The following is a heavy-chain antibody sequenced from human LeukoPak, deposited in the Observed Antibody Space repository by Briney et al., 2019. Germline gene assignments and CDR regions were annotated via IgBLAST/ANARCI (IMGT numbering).Heavy chain of an antibody. CDR1: GGSISSSSYY. D-gene: IGHD5-12*01. J-gene: IGHJ3*02. CDR2: IYCSGST. Sequence: PSETLSLTCTVSGGSISSSSYYWGWIRQPPGKGLEWIGSIYCSGSTYYNPSLKSRVTISVDTSKNQFSLKLSSVTAADTAVYYCARLSGVDAFDIWGQGTMVTVSS. CDR3: ARLSGVDAFDI. V-gene: IGHV4-39*01.